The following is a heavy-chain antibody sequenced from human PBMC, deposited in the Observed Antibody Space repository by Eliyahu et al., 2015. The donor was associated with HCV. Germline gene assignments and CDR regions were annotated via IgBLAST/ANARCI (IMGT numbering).Heavy chain of an antibody. CDR2: IIPILGIA. CDR1: GGTFSSYT. D-gene: IGHD3-10*01. CDR3: ARSDYYGSGSYLVY. V-gene: IGHV1-69*02. Sequence: EVKKPGSSVKVSCKASGGTFSSYTISWVRQAPGQGLEWMGRIIPILGIANYAQKFQGRVTITADKSTSTAYMELSSLRSEDTAVYYCARSDYYGSGSYLVYWGQGTLVTVSS. J-gene: IGHJ4*02.